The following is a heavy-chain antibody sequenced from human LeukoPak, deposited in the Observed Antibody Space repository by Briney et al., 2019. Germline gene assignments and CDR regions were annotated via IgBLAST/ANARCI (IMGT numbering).Heavy chain of an antibody. CDR2: IYTSGST. Sequence: SETLSLTCTVSGGSISSGSYYWSWIRQPAGKGLEWIGRIYTSGSTNYNPSLKSRVTISVDTSKNQFSLKLSSVTAADTAVYYCAREEYSSSSIYWGQGTLVTVSS. CDR3: AREEYSSSSIY. V-gene: IGHV4-61*02. J-gene: IGHJ4*02. CDR1: GGSISSGSYY. D-gene: IGHD6-6*01.